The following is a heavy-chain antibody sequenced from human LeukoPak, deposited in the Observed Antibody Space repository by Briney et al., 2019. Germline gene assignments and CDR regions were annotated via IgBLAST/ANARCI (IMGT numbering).Heavy chain of an antibody. CDR1: GFTFSSYW. CDR2: IKQDGSEK. V-gene: IGHV3-7*01. Sequence: GGSLRLSCAASGFTFSSYWMSWVRQAPGKGLEWVANIKQDGSEKYYVDSVKGRFTISRDNAKNSLYLQMNSLRAEDTAVYYCARKMGGSSSWYLRVEGPPDYWGQGTLVTVSS. D-gene: IGHD6-13*01. J-gene: IGHJ4*02. CDR3: ARKMGGSSSWYLRVEGPPDY.